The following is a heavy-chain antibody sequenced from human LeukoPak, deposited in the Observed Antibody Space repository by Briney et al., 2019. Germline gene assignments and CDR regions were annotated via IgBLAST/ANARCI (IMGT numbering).Heavy chain of an antibody. V-gene: IGHV1-69*05. CDR2: IIPIFGTA. J-gene: IGHJ4*02. CDR1: GGTFSSYA. CDR3: AREGMVAQNYFDY. Sequence: SVKVSCKASGGTFSSYAISWVRQAPGQGLEWMGRIIPIFGTANYAQKFQGRVTITTDESTNTAYMELSSLRSEDTAVYYCAREGMVAQNYFDYWGQGTLVTVSS. D-gene: IGHD1-26*01.